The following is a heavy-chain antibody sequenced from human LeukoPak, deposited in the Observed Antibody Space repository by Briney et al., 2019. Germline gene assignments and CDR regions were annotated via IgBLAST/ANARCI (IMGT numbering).Heavy chain of an antibody. D-gene: IGHD6-13*01. CDR3: ARDRNAAAGAFDH. CDR1: GGTFISYA. CDR2: IIPIFGTA. V-gene: IGHV1-69*13. Sequence: SVKVSCKASGGTFISYAISWVRQAPGQGLEWMGGIIPIFGTANYAQKFQGRVTITADESTSTAYMELSSLRSEDTAVYYRARDRNAAAGAFDHWGQGTLVTVFS. J-gene: IGHJ4*02.